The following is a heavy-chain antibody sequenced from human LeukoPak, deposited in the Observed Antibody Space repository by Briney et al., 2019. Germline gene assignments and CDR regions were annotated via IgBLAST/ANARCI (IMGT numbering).Heavy chain of an antibody. CDR2: IKSKTDGGTT. J-gene: IGHJ4*02. D-gene: IGHD4-17*01. V-gene: IGHV3-15*01. CDR1: GFTFSNAW. Sequence: GGSLRLSCAASGFTFSNAWMSWVRQAPGKGLEWVGRIKSKTDGGTTDYAAPVKGRFTISRDDSKNTLYLQMNSLKTEDTAVYYCTTEAPSTVTTPYWGQGTLVAVSS. CDR3: TTEAPSTVTTPY.